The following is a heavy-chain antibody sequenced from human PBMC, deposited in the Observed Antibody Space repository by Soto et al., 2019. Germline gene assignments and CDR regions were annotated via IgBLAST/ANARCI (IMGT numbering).Heavy chain of an antibody. CDR1: GFTFSFYW. J-gene: IGHJ6*02. Sequence: GSLRLSCAASGFTFSFYWMSWVRQAPGKGLEWVANINQDGSEKYYVDSVKGRFTISRDDAKNSLYLQMNSLRAEDTAVYYCARGAVAAERYYYYGMGVWGQGTTVTVSS. V-gene: IGHV3-7*01. D-gene: IGHD6-19*01. CDR2: INQDGSEK. CDR3: ARGAVAAERYYYYGMGV.